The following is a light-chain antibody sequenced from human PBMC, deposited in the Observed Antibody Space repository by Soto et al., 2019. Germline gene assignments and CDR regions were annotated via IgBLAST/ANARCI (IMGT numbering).Light chain of an antibody. J-gene: IGKJ1*01. V-gene: IGKV3-11*01. CDR1: QSVSSY. Sequence: EIVLTQSPATLSLSPGERATLSCRASQSVSSYLAWYQQKPGQAPRLLIYDASSLQSGVPSRFSGSGSGTDFTLTISSLQPEDFATYYCQQSYSTPWTFGQGTKVEIK. CDR2: DAS. CDR3: QQSYSTPWT.